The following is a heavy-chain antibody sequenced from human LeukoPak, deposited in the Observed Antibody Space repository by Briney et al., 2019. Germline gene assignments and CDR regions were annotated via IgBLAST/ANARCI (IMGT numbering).Heavy chain of an antibody. J-gene: IGHJ6*03. CDR1: GFTFSSYA. V-gene: IGHV3-49*04. D-gene: IGHD3-3*01. CDR2: IRSKAYGGTT. Sequence: PGGSLRLSCAASGFTFSSYAMSWVRQAPGKGLEWVGFIRSKAYGGTTEYAASVKGRFTISRDDSKSIAYLQMNSLKTEDTAVYYCTRDGRQYDFWSGSPHYYMDVWGKGTTVTVSS. CDR3: TRDGRQYDFWSGSPHYYMDV.